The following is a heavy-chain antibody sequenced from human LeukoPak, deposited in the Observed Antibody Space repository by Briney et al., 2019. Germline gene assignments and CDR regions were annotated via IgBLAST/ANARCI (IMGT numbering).Heavy chain of an antibody. CDR1: GFTFSSYA. D-gene: IGHD4-23*01. CDR2: VSGSGGNT. Sequence: GGSLRLSRAASGFTFSSYAMSWVRQAPGKGLEWVSAVSGSGGNTYYADSVKGRFTISRDNSKNTLYLQMNTLRAEDTAVYYCAKDYGGNAGYFDYWGQGTLVTVSS. CDR3: AKDYGGNAGYFDY. V-gene: IGHV3-23*01. J-gene: IGHJ4*02.